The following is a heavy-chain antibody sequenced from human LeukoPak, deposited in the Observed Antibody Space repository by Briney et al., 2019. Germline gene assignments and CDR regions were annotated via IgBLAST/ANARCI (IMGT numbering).Heavy chain of an antibody. J-gene: IGHJ3*02. D-gene: IGHD3-22*01. V-gene: IGHV5-51*01. Sequence: GESLKISCKGSGYSFTSYWIGWVRQMPGKGLEGMGSIYPGDSDTRYSPSFQGRVTISADKSISTAYLQWSSLKASDTAMYYCARHNNYHDSSGYPFDAFDIWGQGTMVTVSS. CDR1: GYSFTSYW. CDR2: IYPGDSDT. CDR3: ARHNNYHDSSGYPFDAFDI.